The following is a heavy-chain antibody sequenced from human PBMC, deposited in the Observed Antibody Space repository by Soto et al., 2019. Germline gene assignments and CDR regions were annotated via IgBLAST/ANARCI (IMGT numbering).Heavy chain of an antibody. D-gene: IGHD2-15*01. CDR2: IYDSRST. J-gene: IGHJ6*02. V-gene: IGHV4-31*03. CDR1: GGSISSGDYY. CDR3: ARERTDATGVFGMDV. Sequence: QVQLQEWGPGLVRPSQTLSLTCTVSGGSISSGDYYWTWIRQHPGKGLEWIGYIYDSRSTYYNPSLKSRLTISVDTSKNQFSLKLSSVSAADTAVYYCARERTDATGVFGMDVWRQGTTVTVSS.